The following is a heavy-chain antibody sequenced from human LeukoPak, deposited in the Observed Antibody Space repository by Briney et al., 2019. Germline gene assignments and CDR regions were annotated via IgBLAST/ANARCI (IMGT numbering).Heavy chain of an antibody. V-gene: IGHV3-23*01. CDR2: ISGSGGST. Sequence: GGSLRLSCAASGFTFSSYAMSWVRQAPGKGLEWVSAISGSGGSTYYADSVKGRFTISRDNSKNTLYLQMNSLRAEGTAVYYCAKPDGGYDEPNAFDIWGQGTMVTVSS. D-gene: IGHD5-12*01. CDR1: GFTFSSYA. J-gene: IGHJ3*02. CDR3: AKPDGGYDEPNAFDI.